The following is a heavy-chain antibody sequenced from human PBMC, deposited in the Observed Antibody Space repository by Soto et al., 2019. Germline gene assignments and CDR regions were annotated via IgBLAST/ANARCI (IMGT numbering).Heavy chain of an antibody. D-gene: IGHD2-15*01. CDR3: AAFCDGGRCPDH. J-gene: IGHJ4*02. Sequence: QVQLQESGPGLVKPSETLSLTCTVSGTSISSYFWTWVRQPPGKGLDWIGYIYHTGSTKYTPSLRGRVSLSGDTSRSERSLKLSSVTAADTAVCFCAAFCDGGRCPDHWGQGTLVTVSS. CDR2: IYHTGST. V-gene: IGHV4-59*01. CDR1: GTSISSYF.